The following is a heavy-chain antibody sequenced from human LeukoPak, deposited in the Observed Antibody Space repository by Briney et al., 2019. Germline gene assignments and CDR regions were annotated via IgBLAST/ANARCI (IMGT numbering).Heavy chain of an antibody. CDR1: GYTLTELS. D-gene: IGHD3-22*01. CDR3: ATITMIVVVTSNTYYFDY. CDR2: FDPEDGVT. J-gene: IGHJ4*02. V-gene: IGHV1-24*01. Sequence: ASVTVSCKVSGYTLTELSMHWMRQAPGKGLEWMGGFDPEDGVTIYAQKFQGRVTMTEDTSTDTAYMELSSLRSEDTAVYYCATITMIVVVTSNTYYFDYWGQGTLVTVSS.